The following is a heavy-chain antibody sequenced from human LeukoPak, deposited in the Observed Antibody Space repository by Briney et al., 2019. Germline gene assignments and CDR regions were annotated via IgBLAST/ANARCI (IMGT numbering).Heavy chain of an antibody. CDR1: GYSFSNYH. V-gene: IGHV1-8*03. Sequence: ASVKVSCKASGYSFSNYHIHWVRQATGQGLEWMGWMNPNSGDTGYAQKFQGRVTITRNISISTAYMELSSLRADDTAIYYGARMDYHDNTGTNWFDPWGQGTLVTVSS. CDR2: MNPNSGDT. CDR3: ARMDYHDNTGTNWFDP. D-gene: IGHD3-22*01. J-gene: IGHJ5*02.